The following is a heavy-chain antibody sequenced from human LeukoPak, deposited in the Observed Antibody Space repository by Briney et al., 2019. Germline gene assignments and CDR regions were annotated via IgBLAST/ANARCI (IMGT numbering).Heavy chain of an antibody. V-gene: IGHV1-2*02. J-gene: IGHJ4*02. CDR3: ASALDYYDSSASSL. Sequence: ASVKVSCKASGYTFTGYYMHWVRQAPGQGLEWMGWINPNSGGTNYAQKFQGRVTMTTDTSTSTAYMELRSLRSDDTAVYYCASALDYYDSSASSLWGQGTLVTVSS. CDR2: INPNSGGT. D-gene: IGHD3-22*01. CDR1: GYTFTGYY.